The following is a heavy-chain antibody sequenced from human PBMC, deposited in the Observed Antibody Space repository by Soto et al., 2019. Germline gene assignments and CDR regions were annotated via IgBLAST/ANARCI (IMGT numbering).Heavy chain of an antibody. V-gene: IGHV5-51*01. J-gene: IGHJ4*02. Sequence: PGESLKISCKGSGYSFSSYWIGWVRQMPGKGLEWMGIINPGDSETRYSPSFQGQVTISSDKSVSTAYLQWSSLKASDTAMYFCAIRYYPDRGGYYPFDYWCQGTLVTVSS. CDR2: INPGDSET. CDR3: AIRYYPDRGGYYPFDY. CDR1: GYSFSSYW. D-gene: IGHD3-22*01.